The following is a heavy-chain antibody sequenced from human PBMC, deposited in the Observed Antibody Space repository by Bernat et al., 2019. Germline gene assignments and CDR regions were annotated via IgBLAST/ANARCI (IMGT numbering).Heavy chain of an antibody. CDR2: INPNSGGT. CDR1: GYTFTGYY. V-gene: IGHV1-2*04. CDR3: AREGPYYDFWSGYDSSWYGMDV. J-gene: IGHJ6*02. Sequence: QVQLAQSGAEVKKPGASVKVSCKASGYTFTGYYMHWVRQAPGQGLEWMGWINPNSGGTNYAQKFQGWVTMTRDTSISTAYMELSRLRSDDTAVYYCAREGPYYDFWSGYDSSWYGMDVWGQGTTVTVSS. D-gene: IGHD3-3*01.